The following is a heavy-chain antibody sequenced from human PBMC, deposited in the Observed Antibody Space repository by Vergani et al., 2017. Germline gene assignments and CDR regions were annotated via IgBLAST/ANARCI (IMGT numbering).Heavy chain of an antibody. D-gene: IGHD3-22*01. Sequence: QVQLQQWGAGLLKPSETLSLTCAVYGGSFSGYYWSWIRQPPGKGLELIGEINHSGSTNYNPSLKSRVTISVDTSKNQFSLKLSSVTAADTAVYYCARGRGRRYDSRGYYYYYGMDVGGQGTTVTVSS. V-gene: IGHV4-34*01. J-gene: IGHJ6*02. CDR2: INHSGST. CDR1: GGSFSGYY. CDR3: ARGRGRRYDSRGYYYYYGMDV.